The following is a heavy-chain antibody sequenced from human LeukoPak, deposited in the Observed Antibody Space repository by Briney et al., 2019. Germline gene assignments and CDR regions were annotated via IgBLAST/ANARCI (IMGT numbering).Heavy chain of an antibody. V-gene: IGHV3-21*01. J-gene: IGHJ4*02. CDR3: ARNGVIVGAPSFSYHFDC. CDR2: ITRGSGSI. D-gene: IGHD1-26*01. CDR1: VFTFSSYN. Sequence: GGSLRLSCAASVFTFSSYNMNWVRQAPGKGLEWVSSITRGSGSIYYADSMKGRFTIYRDNAKNSLYVQMNSLRSEDTAASYCARNGVIVGAPSFSYHFDCWGQGTLVTVSS.